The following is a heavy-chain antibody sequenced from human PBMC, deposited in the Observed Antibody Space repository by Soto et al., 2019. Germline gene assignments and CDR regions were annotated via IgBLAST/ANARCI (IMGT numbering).Heavy chain of an antibody. V-gene: IGHV4-34*01. CDR2: INHSGST. J-gene: IGHJ6*03. Sequence: PSETLCLTCAVSGGSFSGYYWTWIRQPPGKGLEWIGEINHSGSTNYNPSLKSRVTISVDTSKNQFSLKLSSVTAADTAVYYCARATLWFGELFYYYYYMDVWGKGTTVTVSS. CDR3: ARATLWFGELFYYYYYMDV. CDR1: GGSFSGYY. D-gene: IGHD3-10*01.